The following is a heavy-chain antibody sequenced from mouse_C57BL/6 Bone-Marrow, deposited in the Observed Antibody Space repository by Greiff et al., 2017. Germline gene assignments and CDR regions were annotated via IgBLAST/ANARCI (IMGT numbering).Heavy chain of an antibody. Sequence: EVMLVESGGGLVKPGGSLKLSCAASGFTFSDYGMHWVRQAPEKGLEWVAYISSGSSTINYADTVKGRFTISRDNAKNTLFLHMTSLRSEDTAMYYCANLGAMDYWGQGTSVTVSS. CDR1: GFTFSDYG. D-gene: IGHD4-1*01. J-gene: IGHJ4*01. V-gene: IGHV5-17*01. CDR3: ANLGAMDY. CDR2: ISSGSSTI.